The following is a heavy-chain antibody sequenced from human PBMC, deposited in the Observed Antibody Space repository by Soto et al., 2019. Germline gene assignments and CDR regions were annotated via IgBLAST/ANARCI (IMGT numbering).Heavy chain of an antibody. V-gene: IGHV4-4*02. CDR1: SGSISTANW. Sequence: QVPLQESGPRLVRPSGTLSLTCTVSSGSISTANWWSWVRQPPGGGLEWIGEIYHSGSTNYNLSLKSRVTLSVDTSKNQCSLSLMSVTAADSAIYYCARRGGGVVLAATTPFDYWGQGALVTVSS. J-gene: IGHJ4*02. D-gene: IGHD2-15*01. CDR3: ARRGGGVVLAATTPFDY. CDR2: IYHSGST.